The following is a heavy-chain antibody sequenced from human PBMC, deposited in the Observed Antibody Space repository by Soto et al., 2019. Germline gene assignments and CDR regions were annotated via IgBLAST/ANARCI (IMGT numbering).Heavy chain of an antibody. D-gene: IGHD1-26*01. CDR2: INHSGST. CDR3: ASIDRSPSLTA. CDR1: GGSFSGYY. J-gene: IGHJ5*02. Sequence: SETLSLTCAVYGGSFSGYYWSWIRQPPGKGLELIGEINHSGSTNYNPSLKSRVTISVDASKNQFSLKLSSVTAADTAVYYCASIDRSPSLTAWGQGTLVTVSS. V-gene: IGHV4-34*01.